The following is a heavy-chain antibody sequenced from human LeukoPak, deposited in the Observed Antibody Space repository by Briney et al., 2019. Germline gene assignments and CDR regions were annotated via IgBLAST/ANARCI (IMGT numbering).Heavy chain of an antibody. CDR3: ARELGVGAPFDY. J-gene: IGHJ4*02. V-gene: IGHV4-4*07. CDR1: GGSISSYY. D-gene: IGHD1-26*01. CDR2: IYTSGST. Sequence: SETLSPTCTVSGGSISSYYWSWIRQPAGKGLEWIGRIYTSGSTNYNPSLKSRVTMSVDTSKNRFSLKLSSVTAADTAVYYCARELGVGAPFDYWGQGTLVTVSS.